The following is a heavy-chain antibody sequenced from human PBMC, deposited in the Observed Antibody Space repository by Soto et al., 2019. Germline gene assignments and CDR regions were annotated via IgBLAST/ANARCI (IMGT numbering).Heavy chain of an antibody. CDR3: AREWIISVGAPGY. Sequence: QVQLVESGGGVVQPGRSLRLSCAASGFTFSSYTMYWVREGPGKGLEWVAGISNNGINKDYADSVKGRFIVSRDNSKNTLNLQINSLRRDDSAIYYCAREWIISVGAPGYWGQGTLVTVSS. CDR2: ISNNGINK. J-gene: IGHJ4*02. V-gene: IGHV3-30-3*01. D-gene: IGHD6-19*01. CDR1: GFTFSSYT.